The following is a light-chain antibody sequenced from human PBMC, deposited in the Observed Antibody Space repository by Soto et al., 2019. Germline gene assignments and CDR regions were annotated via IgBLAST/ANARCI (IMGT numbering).Light chain of an antibody. CDR3: QTWGTGIHGV. V-gene: IGLV4-69*01. Sequence: QPVLTQSPSASASLGASVKLTCTLSSGHRSYAIAWHQQQPEKGPRYLMKLNSDGSHNKGDGIPDRFSGSRSGAERYLTISSLQSEDEADYYCQTWGTGIHGVFGGRTKLTVL. J-gene: IGLJ2*01. CDR1: SGHRSYA. CDR2: LNSDGSH.